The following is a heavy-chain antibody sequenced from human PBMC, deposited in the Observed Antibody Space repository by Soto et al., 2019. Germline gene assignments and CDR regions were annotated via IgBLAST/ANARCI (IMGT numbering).Heavy chain of an antibody. CDR1: GHSINSDYY. J-gene: IGHJ4*02. D-gene: IGHD3-10*01. CDR3: ARKGYYPSGRINLFDS. Sequence: PSETLSLTCTVAGHSINSDYYWGWIRQPPGKGLEWIGSIYPGGGTYYNPSLKSRVTIPIDTSKNQFSLRLTSVTAADTAMYYCARKGYYPSGRINLFDSWGQGTLVTVSS. V-gene: IGHV4-38-2*02. CDR2: IYPGGGT.